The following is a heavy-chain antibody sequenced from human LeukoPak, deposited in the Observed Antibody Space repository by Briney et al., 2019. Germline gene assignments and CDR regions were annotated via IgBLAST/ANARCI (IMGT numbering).Heavy chain of an antibody. CDR2: INSAGDTT. CDR1: GFTFNSYA. CDR3: AKIGSVVVPAAVGGHY. V-gene: IGHV3-23*01. Sequence: GSLRLSCAASGFTFNSYAMSWVRQAPGEGLEWVSTINSAGDTTYYADSVKGRFTISRDNSKNTLFLQMSGLRVEDTAIYYCAKIGSVVVPAAVGGHYWGQGTLVTVSS. J-gene: IGHJ4*02. D-gene: IGHD2-15*01.